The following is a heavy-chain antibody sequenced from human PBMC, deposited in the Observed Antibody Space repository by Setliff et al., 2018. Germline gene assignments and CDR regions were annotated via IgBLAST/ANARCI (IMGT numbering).Heavy chain of an antibody. CDR3: ARDRRRAYFDY. J-gene: IGHJ4*02. V-gene: IGHV4-59*12. CDR2: IYYSGST. CDR1: GGSISSYY. Sequence: SETLSLTCTVSGGSISSYYWSWIRQPPGKGLEWIGYIYYSGSTNYNPSLKSRVTISIDSSKNQMSLRMTSVTAADTAVYYCARDRRRAYFDYWGQGTLVTVSS.